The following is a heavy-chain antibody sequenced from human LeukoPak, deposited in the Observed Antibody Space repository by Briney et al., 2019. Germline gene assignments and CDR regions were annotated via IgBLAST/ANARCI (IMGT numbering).Heavy chain of an antibody. V-gene: IGHV3-15*01. CDR3: ARDQLPYGDYAQGY. Sequence: GGSLRLSCAASGLIFSNCWMTWVRQAPGKGLEWVGRIKSEVDGATRDYAAPVRGRFTISRDNAKNSLYLQMNSLRAEDTAVYYCARDQLPYGDYAQGYWGQGTLVTVSS. J-gene: IGHJ4*02. CDR2: IKSEVDGATR. D-gene: IGHD4-17*01. CDR1: GLIFSNCW.